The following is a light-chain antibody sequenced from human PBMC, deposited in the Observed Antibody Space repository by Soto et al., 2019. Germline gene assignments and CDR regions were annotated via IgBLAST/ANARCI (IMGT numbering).Light chain of an antibody. CDR1: SSDVGGYDF. J-gene: IGLJ3*02. Sequence: QSVLTQPRSVSGSPGQSVTISCTGSSSDVGGYDFVSWYQQHPGKAPKLMISDVSERPSGVPDRFSGSKSANTASLTISVLQAEDEADYYCCSYAGTYTLVFGGGTKLTVL. V-gene: IGLV2-11*01. CDR3: CSYAGTYTLV. CDR2: DVS.